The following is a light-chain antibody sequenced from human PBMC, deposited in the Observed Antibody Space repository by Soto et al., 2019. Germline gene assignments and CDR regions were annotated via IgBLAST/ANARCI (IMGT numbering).Light chain of an antibody. CDR3: QQYGSSHLFT. Sequence: EIVLTKSPDTLSLSQEERETNSYRTSHSVSSSYLAWYQQNPGQAPRLLIYGASSRATGIPDRFSGSGSGTDFTLTISILEPEDFAVYYCQQYGSSHLFTFGPGTKVDIK. CDR2: GAS. V-gene: IGKV3-20*01. J-gene: IGKJ3*01. CDR1: HSVSSSY.